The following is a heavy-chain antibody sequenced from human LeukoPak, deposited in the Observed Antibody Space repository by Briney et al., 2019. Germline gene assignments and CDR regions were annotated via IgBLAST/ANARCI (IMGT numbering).Heavy chain of an antibody. CDR3: ARVREMATIALGY. J-gene: IGHJ4*02. V-gene: IGHV1-8*01. D-gene: IGHD5-24*01. CDR1: GYTFTSYD. CDR2: MNPNSGNT. Sequence: ASVKVSCKASGYTFTSYDINWVRQATGLGLEWMGWMNPNSGNTGYAQKFQGRVTITRNTSISTAYMELSSLRSEDTAVYYCARVREMATIALGYWGQGTLVTVSS.